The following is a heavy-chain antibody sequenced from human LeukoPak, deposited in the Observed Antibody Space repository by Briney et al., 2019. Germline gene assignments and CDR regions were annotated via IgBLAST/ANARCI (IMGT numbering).Heavy chain of an antibody. CDR1: GFTLSSYS. Sequence: PGGSLRLSCAASGFTLSSYSMNWVRQAPGKGLEWVSSMSVSSGLIYYADSVKGRFTISRDNAKSSLYLQMNRLRVENTAVYYCAREFAGSASGAGYWGQGTLVTVSS. CDR2: MSVSSGLI. CDR3: AREFAGSASGAGY. V-gene: IGHV3-21*01. D-gene: IGHD1-26*01. J-gene: IGHJ4*02.